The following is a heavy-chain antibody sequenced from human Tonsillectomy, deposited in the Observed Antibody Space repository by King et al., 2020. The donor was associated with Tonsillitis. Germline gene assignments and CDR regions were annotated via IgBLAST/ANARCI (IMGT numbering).Heavy chain of an antibody. Sequence: QLVQSGAEVKKPGESLTISCKASGYTFTNYWIGWVRQMPGKGLEWRGGIDLSASLSNYGPSFEGHASMSVDKSISTAYLQWSSRKASDTATYYCARRSCSDLDCYSWRGWFDPLGQGTQVIVSS. J-gene: IGHJ5*01. D-gene: IGHD2-15*01. CDR1: GYTFTNYW. V-gene: IGHV5-10-1*03. CDR3: ARRSCSDLDCYSWRGWFDP. CDR2: IDLSASLS.